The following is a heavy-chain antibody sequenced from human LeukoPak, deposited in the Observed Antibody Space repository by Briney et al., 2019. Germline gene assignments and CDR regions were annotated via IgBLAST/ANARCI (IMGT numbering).Heavy chain of an antibody. V-gene: IGHV3-15*01. CDR3: TTGHLLSGGLYDN. CDR2: IKSKAAGGTA. D-gene: IGHD2-21*01. J-gene: IGHJ4*02. Sequence: GGSLRLSCAATGFTFSNTWMSWFRQAPGKGLEWVGRIKSKAAGGTADYAGPVKGRFTISRDDSKNTLYLQMNGLKTEDIAMYLCTTGHLLSGGLYDNWGQGTLVTVSS. CDR1: GFTFSNTW.